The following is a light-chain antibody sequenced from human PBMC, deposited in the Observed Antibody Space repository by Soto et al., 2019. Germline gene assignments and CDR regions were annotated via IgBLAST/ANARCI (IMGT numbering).Light chain of an antibody. V-gene: IGKV1-5*03. J-gene: IGKJ1*01. CDR3: QHYNSYSEA. Sequence: DIQMTQSPSTLSASVGDRVTITCRASQNIFGSLAWYQQKPGKAPKLLIYKASTLKSGVPSRFSGSGSGTEFTLTISSLQPDDFATYYCQHYNSYSEAFGQGTKVDIK. CDR2: KAS. CDR1: QNIFGS.